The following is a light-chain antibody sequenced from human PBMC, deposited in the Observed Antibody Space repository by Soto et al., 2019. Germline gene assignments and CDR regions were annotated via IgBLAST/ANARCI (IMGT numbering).Light chain of an antibody. CDR1: QTVGSF. J-gene: IGKJ4*01. V-gene: IGKV3-11*01. CDR3: QQRYNWPPLT. Sequence: EIVLTQSPATLSLSPGERATLSCRASQTVGSFLAWYQHKPGQAPRLHIDNTSKRDNGIPSRFSGSGSGTDFTLTISSLEPEDFAVYYGQQRYNWPPLTFGGGTKVEMK. CDR2: NTS.